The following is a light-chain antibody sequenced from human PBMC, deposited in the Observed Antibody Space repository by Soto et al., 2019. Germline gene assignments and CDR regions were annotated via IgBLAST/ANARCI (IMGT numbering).Light chain of an antibody. Sequence: EIVLTQSPGTLSLSPGERATLSCSASQSVSSSYLAWYQQKPGQAPRLLIYGASSRATGIPDRFSGSGAGTDFTLTISRLEPEDFAVYYCQQYGSSPWTFGQGTKVEL. J-gene: IGKJ1*01. V-gene: IGKV3-20*01. CDR2: GAS. CDR3: QQYGSSPWT. CDR1: QSVSSSY.